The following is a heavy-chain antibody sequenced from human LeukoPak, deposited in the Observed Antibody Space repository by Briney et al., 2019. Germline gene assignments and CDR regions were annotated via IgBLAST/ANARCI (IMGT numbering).Heavy chain of an antibody. V-gene: IGHV1-69*04. Sequence: SVKVSCKASGGAFSSYAISWVRQAPGQGLEWMGRIIPILGIANYAQKFQGRVTITADKSTSTAYMELSSLRSEDTAVYYCAREEYSSGLDYWGQGTLVTVSS. D-gene: IGHD6-19*01. CDR3: AREEYSSGLDY. CDR2: IIPILGIA. J-gene: IGHJ4*02. CDR1: GGAFSSYA.